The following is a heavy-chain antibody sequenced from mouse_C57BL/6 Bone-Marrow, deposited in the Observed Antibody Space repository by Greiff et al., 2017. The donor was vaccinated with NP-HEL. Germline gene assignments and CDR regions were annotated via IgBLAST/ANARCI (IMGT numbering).Heavy chain of an antibody. CDR2: ISPRSGNT. CDR3: ARSRVYYYGSSFYYFDY. Sequence: QVQLKQSGAELARPGASVKLSCKASGYTFTSYGISWVKQRTGQGLEWIGEISPRSGNTYYNEKFKGKATLTADKSSSTAYMELRSLTSEDSAVYFCARSRVYYYGSSFYYFDYWGQGTTLTVSS. D-gene: IGHD1-1*01. CDR1: GYTFTSYG. J-gene: IGHJ2*01. V-gene: IGHV1-81*01.